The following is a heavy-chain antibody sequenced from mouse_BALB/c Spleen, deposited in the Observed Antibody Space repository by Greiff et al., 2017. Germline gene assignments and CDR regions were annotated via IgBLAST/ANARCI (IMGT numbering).Heavy chain of an antibody. V-gene: IGHV1-7*01. CDR3: ALRQLGLRIYAMDY. CDR1: GYTFTSYW. Sequence: QVQLKESGAELAKPGASVKMSCKASGYTFTSYWMHWVKQRPGQGLEWIGYINPSTGYTEYNQKFKDKATLTADKSSSTAYMQLSSLTSEDSAVYYCALRQLGLRIYAMDYWGQGTSVTVSS. D-gene: IGHD3-2*01. J-gene: IGHJ4*01. CDR2: INPSTGYT.